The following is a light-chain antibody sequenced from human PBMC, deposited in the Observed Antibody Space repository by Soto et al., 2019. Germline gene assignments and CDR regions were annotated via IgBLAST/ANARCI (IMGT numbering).Light chain of an antibody. J-gene: IGLJ3*02. CDR1: SGHSSYI. CDR3: ETWDFNTRV. CDR2: LEGSGSY. Sequence: QPVLTQSSSASASLGSSVKLTCTLSSGHSSYIIAWHQQQPGKAPRYLMKLEGSGSYNKGSGVPDRFSGSSSGADRYLTISSLQVEDEADYYCETWDFNTRVFGGGTKLTVL. V-gene: IGLV4-60*02.